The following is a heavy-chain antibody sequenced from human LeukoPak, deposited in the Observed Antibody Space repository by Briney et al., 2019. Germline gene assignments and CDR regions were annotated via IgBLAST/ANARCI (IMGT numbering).Heavy chain of an antibody. J-gene: IGHJ4*02. CDR3: ARMGRWLQFNYFDY. CDR2: ISSSSSYI. V-gene: IGHV3-21*01. Sequence: GGSVRLSCAASGFTFSSYRMNWVRQAPGKGLECVSSISSSSSYIYYADSVKGRFTLSRDNAKNSLYLQMNSLRAEDTAVYYCARMGRWLQFNYFDYWGQGTLVTVSS. CDR1: GFTFSSYR. D-gene: IGHD5-24*01.